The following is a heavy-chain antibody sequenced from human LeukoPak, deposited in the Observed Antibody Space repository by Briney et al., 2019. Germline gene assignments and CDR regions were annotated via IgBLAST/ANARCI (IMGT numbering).Heavy chain of an antibody. Sequence: GSLRLSCTASGFTFGDYAMSWVRQPPGKGLEWIGEINHSGSTNYNPSLKSRVTISVDTSKNQFSLKLSSVTAADTAVYYCARGRYDFWSGYSRARFDYWGQGTLVTVSS. J-gene: IGHJ4*02. D-gene: IGHD3-3*01. CDR2: INHSGST. CDR3: ARGRYDFWSGYSRARFDY. CDR1: GFTFGDYA. V-gene: IGHV4-34*01.